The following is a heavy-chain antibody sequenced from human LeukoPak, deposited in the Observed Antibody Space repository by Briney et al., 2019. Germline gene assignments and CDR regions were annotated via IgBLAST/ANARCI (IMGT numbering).Heavy chain of an antibody. V-gene: IGHV3-23*01. D-gene: IGHD3-3*01. CDR3: ARDASAYY. Sequence: GGSLRLSCAASGFTFSMSWMTWVRQAPGKGLEWVSAISGSGGSTYYADSVKGRFTISRDNSKNTLYLQMDSLRAEDTAVYYCARDASAYYWGQGTLVTVSS. CDR2: ISGSGGST. CDR1: GFTFSMSW. J-gene: IGHJ4*02.